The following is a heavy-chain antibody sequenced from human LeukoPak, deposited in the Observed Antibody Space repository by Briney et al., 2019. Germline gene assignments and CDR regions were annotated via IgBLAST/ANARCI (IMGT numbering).Heavy chain of an antibody. V-gene: IGHV4-39*01. CDR1: GGSISSNTYY. CDR2: IRYSGRT. J-gene: IGHJ4*02. D-gene: IGHD3-10*01. CDR3: ATEFNGSPDY. Sequence: PSETLSLTCTVSGGSISSNTYYWSWIRQPPGRGLEWIGSIRYSGRTYYKPSLKSRVTLSVDTSKNQLLLNLRSVTAADTAMYYCATEFNGSPDYLGQGTLVTVSS.